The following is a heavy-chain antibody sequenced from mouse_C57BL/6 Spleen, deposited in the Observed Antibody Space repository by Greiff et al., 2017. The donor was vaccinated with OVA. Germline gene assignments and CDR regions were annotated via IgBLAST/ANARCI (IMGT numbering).Heavy chain of an antibody. CDR2: IDPETGGT. Sequence: VQLQQSGAELVRPGASVTLSCKASGYTFTDYEMHWVKQTPVHGLEWIGAIDPETGGTAYNQKFKGKAILTADKSSSTAYMELRSLTSEDSAVYYCTGGDYARFFDYWGQGTTLTVSS. CDR1: GYTFTDYE. CDR3: TGGDYARFFDY. D-gene: IGHD1-1*01. V-gene: IGHV1-15*01. J-gene: IGHJ2*01.